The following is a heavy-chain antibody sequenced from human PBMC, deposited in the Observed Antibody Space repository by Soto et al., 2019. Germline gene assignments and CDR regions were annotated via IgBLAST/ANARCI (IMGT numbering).Heavy chain of an antibody. Sequence: PGGSLRLSCAASGFTFSSYAISWVRQAPGKGLEWVSAISGSGGSTYYADSVKGRFTISRDNSKNTLYLQMNSLRAEDTAVYYCAKRGDGYKVPFDYWGQGTLVTVSS. CDR2: ISGSGGST. CDR1: GFTFSSYA. CDR3: AKRGDGYKVPFDY. J-gene: IGHJ4*02. D-gene: IGHD5-12*01. V-gene: IGHV3-23*01.